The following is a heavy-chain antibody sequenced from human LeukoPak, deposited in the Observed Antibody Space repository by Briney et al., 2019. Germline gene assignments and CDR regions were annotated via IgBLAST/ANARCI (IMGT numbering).Heavy chain of an antibody. CDR3: AKVSSYYDSSGYYFNFDY. V-gene: IGHV3-48*01. CDR2: FSTSSGTI. D-gene: IGHD3-22*01. J-gene: IGHJ4*02. Sequence: PGGSLRLSCAASGFTFSSFSMNWVRQAPGKGLEWVSYFSTSSGTISYADPVKGRFTISRDDAKNSLYLQMNSLRAEDTAVYYCAKVSSYYDSSGYYFNFDYWGQGTLVTVSS. CDR1: GFTFSSFS.